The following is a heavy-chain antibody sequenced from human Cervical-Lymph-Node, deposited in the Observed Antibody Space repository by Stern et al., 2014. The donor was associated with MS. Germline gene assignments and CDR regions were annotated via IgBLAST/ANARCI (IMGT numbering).Heavy chain of an antibody. V-gene: IGHV4-61*02. D-gene: IGHD3-9*01. Sequence: VQLEESGPGLVKPSQTLSLTCTVSGGSISSGSYYWSWIRQPAGKGLEWIGRIYTSGSTNYNPSHKSRVTISVDTSKNQFSLKLSSVTAADTAVYYCARDCRLRYFDNYGMDVWGQGTTVTVSS. CDR3: ARDCRLRYFDNYGMDV. CDR1: GGSISSGSYY. J-gene: IGHJ6*02. CDR2: IYTSGST.